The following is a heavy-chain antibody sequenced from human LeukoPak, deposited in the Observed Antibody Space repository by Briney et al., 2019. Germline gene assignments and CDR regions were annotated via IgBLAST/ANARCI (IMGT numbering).Heavy chain of an antibody. CDR3: ARDGHRMYYYGSSDYRFDY. Sequence: RASVKVSCKASGYTFTGYYMHWVRQAPGQGLEWMGWISAYNGNTHYAQKLQGRVTMTTDTSTSTVHMELRSLRSDDTAVYYCARDGHRMYYYGSSDYRFDYWGQGTLVTVSS. D-gene: IGHD3-22*01. J-gene: IGHJ4*02. V-gene: IGHV1-18*04. CDR1: GYTFTGYY. CDR2: ISAYNGNT.